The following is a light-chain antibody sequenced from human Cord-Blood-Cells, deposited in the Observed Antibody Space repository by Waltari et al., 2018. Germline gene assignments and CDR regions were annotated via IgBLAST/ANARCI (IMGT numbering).Light chain of an antibody. CDR1: KSAAKY. Sequence: SYELTQPPSVSVSPGQTASITCSGDKSAAKYACWSQQKPGQSPVLVIYQDSKRPSGIPERFSGSNSGNTATLTISGTQAMDEADYYCQAWDSSTAVFGGGTKLTVL. J-gene: IGLJ2*01. CDR3: QAWDSSTAV. CDR2: QDS. V-gene: IGLV3-1*01.